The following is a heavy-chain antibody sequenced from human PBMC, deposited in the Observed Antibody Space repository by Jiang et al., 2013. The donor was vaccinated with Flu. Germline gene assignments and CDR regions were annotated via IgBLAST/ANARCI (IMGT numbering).Heavy chain of an antibody. D-gene: IGHD2-15*01. CDR2: IHHTGST. J-gene: IGHJ4*02. Sequence: GLVKPSGTLSLTCTVSGDSISGSNWWSWVRQPPGKGLEWIGEIHHTGSTHYNASLKSRVSMSMDTSKNQFSLKLSSVTAADTAMYYCVKDGGGSSFHYWGQGTLVTVSS. CDR1: GDSISGSNW. CDR3: VKDGGGSSFHY. V-gene: IGHV4-4*02.